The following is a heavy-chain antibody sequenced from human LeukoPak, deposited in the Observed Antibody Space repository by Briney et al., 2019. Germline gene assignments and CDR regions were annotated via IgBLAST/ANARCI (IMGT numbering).Heavy chain of an antibody. CDR3: AKDPGGLWFGELLIFDY. D-gene: IGHD3-10*01. CDR2: ISGSGGST. CDR1: GFTFSSYA. J-gene: IGHJ4*02. V-gene: IGHV3-23*01. Sequence: GGSLRLSCAASGFTFSSYAMSWVRQAPGKGLEWVSAISGSGGSTYYADSVKGQFTISRDNSKNTLYLQMSSLRAEDTAVYYCAKDPGGLWFGELLIFDYWGQGTLVTVSS.